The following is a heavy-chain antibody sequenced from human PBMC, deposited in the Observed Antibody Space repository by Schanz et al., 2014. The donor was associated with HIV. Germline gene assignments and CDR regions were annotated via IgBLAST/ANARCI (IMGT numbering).Heavy chain of an antibody. V-gene: IGHV3-30*18. Sequence: QVQLVESGGGVFQPGRSLRLSCAASGFTFITYGMHWVRQAPGKGLEWVAGISYDGSNKYYADSVKGRFTISRDSFNNTLYLHMSSLRAEDTAVYFCAKDRTDSGWYKEGPRELGEWGQGTLVTVSS. CDR1: GFTFITYG. D-gene: IGHD6-19*01. J-gene: IGHJ4*02. CDR3: AKDRTDSGWYKEGPRELGE. CDR2: ISYDGSNK.